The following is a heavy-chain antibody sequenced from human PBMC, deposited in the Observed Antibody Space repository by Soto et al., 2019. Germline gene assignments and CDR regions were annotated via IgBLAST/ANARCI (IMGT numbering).Heavy chain of an antibody. D-gene: IGHD4-4*01. J-gene: IGHJ6*03. CDR2: ISGSGGST. CDR3: AKRGYSFADYYYYMDV. Sequence: EVQLLESGGGLVQPGGSLRLSCAASGFTFSSYAMSWVRQAPGKGLEWVSAISGSGGSTYYADSVKGRFTISRDNSKNTLYLQMNSLRAEDTAVYYCAKRGYSFADYYYYMDVWGKGTTVTVSS. V-gene: IGHV3-23*01. CDR1: GFTFSSYA.